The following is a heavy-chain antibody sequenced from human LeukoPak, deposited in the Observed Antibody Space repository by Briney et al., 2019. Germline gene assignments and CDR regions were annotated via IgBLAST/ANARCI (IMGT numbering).Heavy chain of an antibody. Sequence: SETLSLTCTVSGGSISGYYWNWIRQPPGKGLEWIGYIYYSGSTNYNPSLKSRVTMSVDTSKNQFSLELSSVTAADTAVYYCARFRGRTYGDYGDYWGQGTLVTVSS. J-gene: IGHJ4*02. V-gene: IGHV4-59*01. CDR1: GGSISGYY. D-gene: IGHD4-17*01. CDR3: ARFRGRTYGDYGDY. CDR2: IYYSGST.